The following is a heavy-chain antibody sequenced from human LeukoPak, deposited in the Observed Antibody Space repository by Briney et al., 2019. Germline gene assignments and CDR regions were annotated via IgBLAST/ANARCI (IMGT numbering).Heavy chain of an antibody. Sequence: AASVKVSCKASGYTFTSYGISWVRQAPGQGPEWMGWISAYNGNTKYTQKLQGRVTMTTDTSTSTAYMELRSLRSDDTAVYYCAIENYYDSSGYYRWGQGTLVTVSS. J-gene: IGHJ5*02. CDR1: GYTFTSYG. V-gene: IGHV1-18*01. CDR2: ISAYNGNT. CDR3: AIENYYDSSGYYR. D-gene: IGHD3-22*01.